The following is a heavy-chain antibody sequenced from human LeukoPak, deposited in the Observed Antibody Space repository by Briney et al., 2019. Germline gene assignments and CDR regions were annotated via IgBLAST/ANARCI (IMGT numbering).Heavy chain of an antibody. D-gene: IGHD6-6*01. J-gene: IGHJ4*02. CDR3: AKDKEYSSSKFDY. Sequence: GGSLRLSCAASGFTFSSYAMSWVRQAPGKGLEWVSAISGSGGSTYYADSVKGRFTISRDNSKNTPYLQMNSLRAEDTAVYYCAKDKEYSSSKFDYWGRGTLVTVSS. V-gene: IGHV3-23*01. CDR2: ISGSGGST. CDR1: GFTFSSYA.